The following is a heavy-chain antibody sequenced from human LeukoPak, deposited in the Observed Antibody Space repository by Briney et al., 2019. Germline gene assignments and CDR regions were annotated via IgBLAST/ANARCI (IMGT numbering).Heavy chain of an antibody. CDR1: GLTVSNHW. J-gene: IGHJ5*02. D-gene: IGHD5-18*01. CDR3: ASLDTAKQPLANH. V-gene: IGHV3-7*03. CDR2: IREERGQE. Sequence: GGSLRLSCVASGLTVSNHWMSWVRQAPGKGLEWVANIREERGQEYYVDSVKGRFTISKNSAKNSLYLQMNTLRVEDTAMHYCASLDTAKQPLANHWGQGTLVTVSS.